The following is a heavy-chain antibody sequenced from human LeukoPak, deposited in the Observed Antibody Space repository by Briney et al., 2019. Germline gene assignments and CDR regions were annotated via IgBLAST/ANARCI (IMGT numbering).Heavy chain of an antibody. CDR3: AKVKAAGIWLFDY. Sequence: GGSLRLSCVASGFTFGKYWMSWVRQAPGKGLEWVSGFSFSGGHTYYADSVKGRFTISRDNSKNTLYLQMNSLRAEDTAVYYCAKVKAAGIWLFDYWGQGTLVTVSS. J-gene: IGHJ4*02. CDR2: FSFSGGHT. V-gene: IGHV3-23*01. CDR1: GFTFGKYW. D-gene: IGHD6-13*01.